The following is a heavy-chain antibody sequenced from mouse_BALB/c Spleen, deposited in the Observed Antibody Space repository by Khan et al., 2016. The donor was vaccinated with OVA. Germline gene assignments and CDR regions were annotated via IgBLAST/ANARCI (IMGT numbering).Heavy chain of an antibody. CDR1: GYSFTSYY. Sequence: VQLKQSGPELMKPGASVKISCKASGYSFTSYYIHWVIQSHGKSLEWIGYIDPFSGGTTYNQKFKGKATLTVDKSSNTAYIHLINLTSEDSAVYYCTRHGDVSWFTYWGQGTLVTVSA. J-gene: IGHJ3*01. CDR3: TRHGDVSWFTY. CDR2: IDPFSGGT. V-gene: IGHV1S135*01. D-gene: IGHD2-13*01.